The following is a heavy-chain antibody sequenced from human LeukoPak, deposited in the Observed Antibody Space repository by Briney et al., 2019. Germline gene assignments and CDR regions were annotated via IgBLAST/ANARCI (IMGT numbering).Heavy chain of an antibody. J-gene: IGHJ6*02. Sequence: GASVKVSCKASGYTFTSYGISWVRQAPGQGLEWMGWISDYNGNTNYAQKLQGRVTMTTDTSTSTAYMELRSLRSDDTAVYYCARDLRQRGYYYYYYGMDVWGQGTTVTVSS. CDR1: GYTFTSYG. V-gene: IGHV1-18*01. CDR3: ARDLRQRGYYYYYYGMDV. CDR2: ISDYNGNT. D-gene: IGHD6-25*01.